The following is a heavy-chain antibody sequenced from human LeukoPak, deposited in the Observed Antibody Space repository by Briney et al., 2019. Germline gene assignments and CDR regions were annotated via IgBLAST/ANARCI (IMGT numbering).Heavy chain of an antibody. D-gene: IGHD3-10*01. J-gene: IGHJ6*01. Sequence: GGSLRLSCAASGFTFSDYYMSWIRQAPGKGLEWVSYISSSGSTIYYADSVKGRFTISRDNSKNTLYLQMNSLRTEDTAVYYCARADGSGPYYFYGMDVWGQGTTVTVSS. CDR2: ISSSGSTI. CDR3: ARADGSGPYYFYGMDV. CDR1: GFTFSDYY. V-gene: IGHV3-11*04.